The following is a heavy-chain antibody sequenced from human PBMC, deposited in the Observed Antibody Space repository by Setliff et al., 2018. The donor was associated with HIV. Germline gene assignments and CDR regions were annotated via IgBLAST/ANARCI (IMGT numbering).Heavy chain of an antibody. Sequence: PSETLSLTCTVSGGSINSDSYNYYWSWIRQPAGRGLEWIGHVYSSGTTSYKPSLKSRVTISLDTSKNQFSLKLTSVTAADTAIYYCARGRDYTGSWFRPFYLDFWGHGNLVTV. J-gene: IGHJ4*01. D-gene: IGHD3-3*01. V-gene: IGHV4-61*09. CDR3: ARGRDYTGSWFRPFYLDF. CDR1: GGSINSDSYNYY. CDR2: VYSSGTT.